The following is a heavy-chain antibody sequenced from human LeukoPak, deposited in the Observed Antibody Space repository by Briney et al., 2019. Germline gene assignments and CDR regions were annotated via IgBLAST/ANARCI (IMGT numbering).Heavy chain of an antibody. Sequence: PGGSLRLSCAASGFTFSSYWMSWVRQAPRKGLEWVANIKQDGSEKYYVDSVKGRFTISRDNAKNSLYLQMNSLRAEDTAVYYCARPGGGSGWYGLFDYWGQGTLVTVSS. J-gene: IGHJ4*02. CDR1: GFTFSSYW. D-gene: IGHD6-19*01. V-gene: IGHV3-7*01. CDR2: IKQDGSEK. CDR3: ARPGGGSGWYGLFDY.